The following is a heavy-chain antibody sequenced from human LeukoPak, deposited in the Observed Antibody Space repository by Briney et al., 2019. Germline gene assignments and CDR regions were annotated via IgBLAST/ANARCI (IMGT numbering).Heavy chain of an antibody. J-gene: IGHJ4*02. Sequence: SETLPLTCTVSGGSISSSRYYWGWIRQPPGKGLEWIGSIYYSGSTYYNPSLKSRVTISVDTSKNQFSLKLSSVTAADTAVYYCARDRRRVAAAGDPIDYWGQGTLVTVSS. CDR3: ARDRRRVAAAGDPIDY. D-gene: IGHD6-13*01. CDR1: GGSISSSRYY. V-gene: IGHV4-39*07. CDR2: IYYSGST.